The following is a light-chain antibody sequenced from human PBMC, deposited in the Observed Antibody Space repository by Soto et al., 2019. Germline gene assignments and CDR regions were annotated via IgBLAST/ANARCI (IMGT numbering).Light chain of an antibody. CDR3: QQRSNWPLT. CDR2: DAS. J-gene: IGKJ1*01. Sequence: EIVLTQSPGTLSSSPGERATLSCRASQSVSSYLAWYQQKPGQAPRLLIYDASNRATGIPARFSGSGSGTDFTLTISSLEPEDFAVYYCQQRSNWPLTFGQGTKVDIK. V-gene: IGKV3-11*01. CDR1: QSVSSY.